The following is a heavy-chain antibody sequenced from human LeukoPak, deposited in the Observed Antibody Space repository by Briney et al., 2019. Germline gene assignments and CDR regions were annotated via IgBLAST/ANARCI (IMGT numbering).Heavy chain of an antibody. V-gene: IGHV1-18*01. Sequence: ASVKVSCEASGGTFSNYAIGWVRQAPGQGLEWMGWISVYNGNTNYAQKFQGRVTMTTDTSTSTAYMELRSLRSDDTAVYYCARGQIFDYWGQGTLVTVSS. CDR2: ISVYNGNT. J-gene: IGHJ4*02. CDR3: ARGQIFDY. CDR1: GGTFSNYA.